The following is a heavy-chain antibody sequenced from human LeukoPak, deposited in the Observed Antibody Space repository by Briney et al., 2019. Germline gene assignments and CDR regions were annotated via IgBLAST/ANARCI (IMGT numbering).Heavy chain of an antibody. Sequence: PGGSLRLSCVGSGFSFSTYWMTWGCHPPRPGMEWVANINLGGSEKYYVDSVKGRFTISRDNAKNSLYLQMNSLRAEDTAVYYCARGTVQLWSWGQGTLVTVSS. CDR2: INLGGSEK. CDR3: ARGTVQLWS. J-gene: IGHJ4*02. D-gene: IGHD5-18*01. V-gene: IGHV3-7*01. CDR1: GFSFSTYW.